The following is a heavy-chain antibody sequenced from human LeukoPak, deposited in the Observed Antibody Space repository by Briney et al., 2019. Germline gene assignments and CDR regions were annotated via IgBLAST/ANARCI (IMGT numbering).Heavy chain of an antibody. D-gene: IGHD5-18*01. J-gene: IGHJ4*02. V-gene: IGHV4-59*11. CDR2: VFDSGRT. Sequence: SETLSLTCTVSGGSMTTHHWNWIRQTPGKGLEWIGYVFDSGRTKENPSLKSRVTLSADTSKNQLSLRLSSVTAADTAVYYCTNIKRGNIFGDFDFWGQGILVTVSS. CDR3: TNIKRGNIFGDFDF. CDR1: GGSMTTHH.